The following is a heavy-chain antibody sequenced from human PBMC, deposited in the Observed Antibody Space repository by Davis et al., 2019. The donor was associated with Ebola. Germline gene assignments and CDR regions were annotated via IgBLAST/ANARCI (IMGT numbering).Heavy chain of an antibody. Sequence: PSETLSLTCAISGDSVSSGGWNWIRQSPSRGLEWLGRTYYASKWYSDYAVSVKSRITINPDTSTNQLSLQLNSVTPEDTAVYYCVRGWGRSGLDVWGQGTTVTVSS. CDR3: VRGWGRSGLDV. J-gene: IGHJ6*02. CDR1: GDSVSSGG. D-gene: IGHD3-16*01. V-gene: IGHV6-1*01. CDR2: TYYASKWYS.